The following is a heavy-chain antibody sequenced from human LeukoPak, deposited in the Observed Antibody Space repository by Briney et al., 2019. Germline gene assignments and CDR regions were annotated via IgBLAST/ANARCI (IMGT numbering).Heavy chain of an antibody. Sequence: GALRLSCTASGFTFSDYGMQGVRQAPGKGLEGISNIRGSGPGSGSGTYYADSVKGRFIISGDTAKNSVYLQMNSLRAEDSAFYYCARDLNWGFDYWGQGALVTVSS. CDR3: ARDLNWGFDY. V-gene: IGHV3-48*04. J-gene: IGHJ4*02. CDR2: IRGSGPGSGSGT. CDR1: GFTFSDYG. D-gene: IGHD7-27*01.